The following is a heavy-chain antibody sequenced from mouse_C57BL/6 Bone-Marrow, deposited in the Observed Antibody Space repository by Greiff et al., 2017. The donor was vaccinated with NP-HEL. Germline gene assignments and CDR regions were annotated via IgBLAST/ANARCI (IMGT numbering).Heavy chain of an antibody. V-gene: IGHV6-6*01. J-gene: IGHJ1*03. D-gene: IGHD1-1*01. CDR3: TYYYGSSYVYFDV. Sequence: VQLKESGGGLVQPGGSMKLSCAASGFTFSDAWMDWVRQSPEKGLEWVAEIRNKANNHATYYAESVKGRFTISRDDSKSSVYLQMNSLRAEDTGIYYCTYYYGSSYVYFDVWGTGTTVTVSS. CDR2: IRNKANNHAT. CDR1: GFTFSDAW.